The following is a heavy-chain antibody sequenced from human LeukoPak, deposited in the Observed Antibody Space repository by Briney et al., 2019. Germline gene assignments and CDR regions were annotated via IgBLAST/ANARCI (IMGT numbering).Heavy chain of an antibody. CDR3: ARANGPPID. CDR1: GFSFRSYW. V-gene: IGHV3-74*01. J-gene: IGHJ4*02. Sequence: GGSLRLSCAASGFSFRSYWMHWVRQAPGKGLVWVSDIDSDGTTTRYADSVKGRSTISRDNANNKLYLQMNSLRAEDTAVYYCARANGPPIDWGQGTLVTVSS. D-gene: IGHD2-15*01. CDR2: IDSDGTTT.